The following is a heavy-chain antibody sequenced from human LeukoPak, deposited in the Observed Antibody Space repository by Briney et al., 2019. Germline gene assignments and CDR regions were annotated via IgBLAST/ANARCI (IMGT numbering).Heavy chain of an antibody. CDR3: AKGKDGVRGVINSFDY. CDR2: ISGSGGST. CDR1: GFTFSSYA. D-gene: IGHD3-10*01. V-gene: IGHV3-23*01. Sequence: PGGSLRLSCAASGFTFSSYAMSWVRQAPGKGLEWVSAISGSGGSTYYADSVKGRFTISRDNSKNTLYLQMNSLRAEDTAVYYCAKGKDGVRGVINSFDYWGQGTLVTVSS. J-gene: IGHJ4*02.